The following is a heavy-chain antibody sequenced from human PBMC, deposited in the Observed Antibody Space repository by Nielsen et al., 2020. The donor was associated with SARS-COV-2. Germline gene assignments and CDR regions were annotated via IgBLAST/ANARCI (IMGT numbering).Heavy chain of an antibody. Sequence: ASVKVSCKASGYTFAIYGISWVRQAPGQGLEWMGWISPYNGNTNYAQKLQGRVTMTTDTSTTTAYMELRSLRSDDTAVYHCARGLPFERDILTGYPSAFDIWGQGTMVTVSS. J-gene: IGHJ3*02. CDR1: GYTFAIYG. CDR3: ARGLPFERDILTGYPSAFDI. D-gene: IGHD3-9*01. V-gene: IGHV1-18*01. CDR2: ISPYNGNT.